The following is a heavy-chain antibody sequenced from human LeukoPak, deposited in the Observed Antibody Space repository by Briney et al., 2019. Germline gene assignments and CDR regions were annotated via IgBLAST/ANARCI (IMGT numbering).Heavy chain of an antibody. CDR3: ASVDGSGWGGGSFDY. CDR2: IYYSGST. J-gene: IGHJ4*02. D-gene: IGHD6-19*01. V-gene: IGHV4-39*01. CDR1: GGSISSSSYY. Sequence: PSETLSLTCTVSGGSISSSSYYWGWLRQPPGKGLEWIGSIYYSGSTYYNPSLKSRVTISVDTSKNQFSLKLSSVTAADTAVYYGASVDGSGWGGGSFDYWGQGTLVTVSS.